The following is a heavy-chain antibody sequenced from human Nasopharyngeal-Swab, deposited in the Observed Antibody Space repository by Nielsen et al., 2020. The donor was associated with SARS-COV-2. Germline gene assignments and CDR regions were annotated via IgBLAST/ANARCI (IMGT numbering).Heavy chain of an antibody. D-gene: IGHD1-26*01. CDR2: ISGSGGST. J-gene: IGHJ4*02. Sequence: VRQAPGKGLEWVSAISGSGGSTYYADSVKGRFTISRDNSRNTLYLQMNSLRAEDTAVYYCAKRSGTYQYYFDCWGQGTLVTVSS. CDR3: AKRSGTYQYYFDC. V-gene: IGHV3-23*01.